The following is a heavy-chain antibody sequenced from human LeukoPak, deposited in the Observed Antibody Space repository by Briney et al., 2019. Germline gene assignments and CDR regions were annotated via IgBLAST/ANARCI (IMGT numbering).Heavy chain of an antibody. D-gene: IGHD6-13*01. J-gene: IGHJ3*02. CDR1: GFTFSSYS. CDR3: ARDEEEVYSSSLVAFDI. V-gene: IGHV3-21*01. CDR2: ISYTGTYI. Sequence: GGSLRLSCAASGFTFSSYSMNWVRQAPGKGLERVSSISYTGTYIYYADSVKGRFTISRDNAQNSLYLQMNSLRAEDTAVYYCARDEEEVYSSSLVAFDIWGQGTMVTVSS.